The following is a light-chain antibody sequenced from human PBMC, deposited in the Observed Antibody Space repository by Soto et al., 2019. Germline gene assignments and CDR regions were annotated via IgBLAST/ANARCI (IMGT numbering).Light chain of an antibody. J-gene: IGKJ3*01. Sequence: DIQMTQSPSSLSASVGDRVTITCQASQDISNKLNWYQRKPGETPKLLIYDASSVETGVPPRFSGSGSGTDFTFTISSLQPEDIGTYYCQQYDNLPFTFGPGTKVD. V-gene: IGKV1-33*01. CDR2: DAS. CDR1: QDISNK. CDR3: QQYDNLPFT.